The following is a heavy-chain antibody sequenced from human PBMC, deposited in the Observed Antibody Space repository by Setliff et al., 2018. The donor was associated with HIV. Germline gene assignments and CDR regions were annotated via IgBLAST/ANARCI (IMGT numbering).Heavy chain of an antibody. CDR3: ARNFDFWSGYLDY. CDR2: ISSSGSTM. J-gene: IGHJ4*02. V-gene: IGHV3-48*03. CDR1: GFTFSNYE. D-gene: IGHD3-3*01. Sequence: GGSLRLSCAASGFTFSNYEMNWVRQAPGKGLEWVSYISSSGSTMYYADSVKGRFTISRDNAKNSLYLQMNSLRAEDTAVYYCARNFDFWSGYLDYWGQGTLVTVSS.